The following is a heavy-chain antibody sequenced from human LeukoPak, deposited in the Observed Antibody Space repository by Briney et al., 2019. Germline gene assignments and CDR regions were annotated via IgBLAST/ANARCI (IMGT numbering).Heavy chain of an antibody. J-gene: IGHJ5*01. CDR3: AKTRNWFDS. Sequence: GGSLRLSCAASGFPFRNFAISWVRQAPGKGLEWVSTLSGGGESLYYADSVKGRFTVSSDNSLTTVFLQMNSLRAEDTGVYFCAKTRNWFDSWGLGTHVTVSS. CDR1: GFPFRNFA. CDR2: LSGGGESL. V-gene: IGHV3-23*01.